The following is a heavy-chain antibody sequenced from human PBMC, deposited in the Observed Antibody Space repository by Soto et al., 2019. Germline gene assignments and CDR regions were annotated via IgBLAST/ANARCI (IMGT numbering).Heavy chain of an antibody. D-gene: IGHD5-12*01. CDR1: GYSFTSYW. CDR3: ARGGMATIRELYYYYYGMDV. Sequence: GESLKISCKGSGYSFTSYWIGWVRQMPGKGLELMGIIYPGDSDTRYSPSFQGQVTISADKSISTAYLQWSSLKASDTAMYYCARGGMATIRELYYYYYGMDVWGQGTTVTVSS. CDR2: IYPGDSDT. V-gene: IGHV5-51*01. J-gene: IGHJ6*02.